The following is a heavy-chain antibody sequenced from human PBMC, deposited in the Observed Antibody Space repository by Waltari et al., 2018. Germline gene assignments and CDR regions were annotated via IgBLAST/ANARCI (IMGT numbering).Heavy chain of an antibody. V-gene: IGHV1-2*02. CDR2: INPTSGGT. D-gene: IGHD1-26*01. CDR1: GYTFTGYY. Sequence: QVQLVQSGAEVKKPGASVKVSCKASGYTFTGYYMHWVRQAPGQGLEWMGWINPTSGGTNYAQKFQGRVTMTRDTSISTSYMELSRLRSDDTAVYYCARGEVGATTVDFWGQGTLVTISS. CDR3: ARGEVGATTVDF. J-gene: IGHJ4*02.